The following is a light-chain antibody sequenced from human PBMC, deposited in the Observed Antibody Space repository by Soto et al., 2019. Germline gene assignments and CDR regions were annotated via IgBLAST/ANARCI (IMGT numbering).Light chain of an antibody. Sequence: EIVLTQSPATLSLSLGERATLSCRASQSVGSYLAWYQQKPGQAPRLLIYDASNRAIGIPARFSCSGSGTGFTLTISSLEPEDFAVYYCHQRSNWHTFGQGTKLEI. CDR1: QSVGSY. CDR3: HQRSNWHT. V-gene: IGKV3-11*01. CDR2: DAS. J-gene: IGKJ2*01.